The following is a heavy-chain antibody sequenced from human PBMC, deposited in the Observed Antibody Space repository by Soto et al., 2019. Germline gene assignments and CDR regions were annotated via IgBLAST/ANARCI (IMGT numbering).Heavy chain of an antibody. J-gene: IGHJ4*02. D-gene: IGHD3-22*01. CDR2: IYSGGST. V-gene: IGHV3-66*01. CDR1: GFTVSLNY. CDR3: ARASSSAYYYYFDY. Sequence: GGSLRLSCAASGFTVSLNYMTWVRQAPGKGLEWVSVIYSGGSTYYADSVKGRFTISRDNSKNTLYLQMNSLRAEDTAVYYCARASSSAYYYYFDYWGQGTLVTVSS.